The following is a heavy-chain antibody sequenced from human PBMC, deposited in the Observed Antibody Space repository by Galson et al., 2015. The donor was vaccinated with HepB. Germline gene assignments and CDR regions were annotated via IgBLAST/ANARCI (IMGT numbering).Heavy chain of an antibody. CDR2: IDWDDDK. Sequence: PALVTPPPTLTLSCTFPGFSLRTSGVCVSWIRQPPGKALEWLARIDWDDDKYYSTSLKTRLTISKDTSKNQVVLTMTNMDPVDTATYYCARIEWFGDSGGWFDPWCQGTRGTVSS. J-gene: IGHJ5*02. D-gene: IGHD3-10*01. CDR3: ARIEWFGDSGGWFDP. V-gene: IGHV2-70*11. CDR1: GFSLRTSGVC.